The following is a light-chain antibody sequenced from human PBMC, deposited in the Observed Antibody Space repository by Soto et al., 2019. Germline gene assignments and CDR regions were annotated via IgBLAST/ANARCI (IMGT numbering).Light chain of an antibody. CDR1: SSDVGGYNY. CDR3: SSYTSSSTLDVV. Sequence: QSALTQPASVSGSPGQSITISCTGTSSDVGGYNYVSWYQQHPGKAPKLMIYEVSNRPSGVSNRFSGSKSGNTASLTTSGLQAEDEADYYCSSYTSSSTLDVVFGGGTQLTVL. CDR2: EVS. V-gene: IGLV2-14*01. J-gene: IGLJ2*01.